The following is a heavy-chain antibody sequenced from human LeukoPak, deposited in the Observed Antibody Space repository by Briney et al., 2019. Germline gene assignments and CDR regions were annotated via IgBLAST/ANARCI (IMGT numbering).Heavy chain of an antibody. CDR2: INPNSGGT. D-gene: IGHD3-16*02. V-gene: IGHV1-2*02. J-gene: IGHJ3*02. Sequence: ASVKVSCKASGYTFTGYYMHWVRQAPGQGLEWMGWINPNSGGTNYAQKFQGRVTMTRDTSTSTAYMEPSRLRSDDTAVYYCARGGYTQWAFDIWGQGTMVTVSS. CDR1: GYTFTGYY. CDR3: ARGGYTQWAFDI.